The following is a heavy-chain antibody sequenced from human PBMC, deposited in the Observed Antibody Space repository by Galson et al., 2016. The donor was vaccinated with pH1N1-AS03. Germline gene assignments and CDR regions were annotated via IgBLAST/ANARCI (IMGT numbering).Heavy chain of an antibody. Sequence: ASGGTFSSYVINWVRQAPGHGLEWMGRIIPSLDVPNYAQKFQGRVTITADKSTRTAYMELSSLRSEDTAVYYCARDSTITGTTEDDALDIWGQGTMVIVSS. CDR2: IIPSLDVP. V-gene: IGHV1-69*04. D-gene: IGHD1-14*01. J-gene: IGHJ3*02. CDR3: ARDSTITGTTEDDALDI. CDR1: GGTFSSYV.